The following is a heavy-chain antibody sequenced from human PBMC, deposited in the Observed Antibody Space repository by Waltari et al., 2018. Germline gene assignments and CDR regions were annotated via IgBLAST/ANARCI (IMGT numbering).Heavy chain of an antibody. CDR1: CFTSSTYN. CDR3: ARDKSGFGY. V-gene: IGHV3-48*01. D-gene: IGHD3-10*01. CDR2: ISSDSSIM. Sequence: EVQLVESGGGPVQPGGSLRLSFAASCFTSSTYNMNWVRQAPGKGLEWVSYISSDSSIMYYADSVKGRFTISRENAKNSLYLHMNSLRAEDTAVYYCARDKSGFGYWGQGTLVTVSS. J-gene: IGHJ4*02.